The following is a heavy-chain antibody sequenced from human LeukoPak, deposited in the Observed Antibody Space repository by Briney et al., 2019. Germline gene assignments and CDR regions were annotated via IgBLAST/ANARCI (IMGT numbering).Heavy chain of an antibody. D-gene: IGHD6-13*01. V-gene: IGHV3-74*01. CDR1: GFTFRSVS. J-gene: IGHJ4*02. Sequence: GGSLRLSCAASGFTFRSVSMHWVRQAPGKGLVWGSRINSDGSSTIYAHSVKDRFTISRDNAKNTLYLQMNSLRAEDTAVYYCAREIAAPMDFDYWGQGTLVTVSS. CDR3: AREIAAPMDFDY. CDR2: INSDGSST.